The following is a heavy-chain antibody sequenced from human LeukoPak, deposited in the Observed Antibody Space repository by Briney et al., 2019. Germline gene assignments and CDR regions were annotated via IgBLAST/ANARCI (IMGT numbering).Heavy chain of an antibody. D-gene: IGHD3-10*01. CDR1: GFTFSSCG. CDR2: ISSSSSYI. V-gene: IGHV3-21*01. CDR3: ARPIWFGEVDDAFDI. Sequence: GGSLRLSCAASGFTFSSCGMNWVRQAPGKGLEWVSSISSSSSYIYYADSVKGRFTISRDNAKNSLYLQMNSLRAEDTAVYYCARPIWFGEVDDAFDIWGQGTMVTVSS. J-gene: IGHJ3*02.